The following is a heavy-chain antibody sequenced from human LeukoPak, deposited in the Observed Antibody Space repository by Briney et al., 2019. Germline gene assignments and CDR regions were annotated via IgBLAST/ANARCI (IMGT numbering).Heavy chain of an antibody. D-gene: IGHD6-13*01. V-gene: IGHV1-18*01. Sequence: ASVKVSCKASGDTFTSYGISWVRQAPGQGLEWMGRISAYNGNTNYAQKLQGRVTMTTDTSTSTAYMELRSLRSDDTAVYYCAREYSWWDMAYYGMDVWGQGTTVTVSS. CDR2: ISAYNGNT. CDR3: AREYSWWDMAYYGMDV. CDR1: GDTFTSYG. J-gene: IGHJ6*02.